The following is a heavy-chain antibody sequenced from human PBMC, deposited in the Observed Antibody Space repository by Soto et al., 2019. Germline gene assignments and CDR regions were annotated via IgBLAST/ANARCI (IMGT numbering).Heavy chain of an antibody. CDR1: GFTFSSYA. Sequence: EVQLLESGGGLVQPGGSLRLSCAASGFTFSSYAMSWVRQAPGKGLEWVSAISGSGGSTYYADSVKGRFTISRANSXNXXCLQRNSLSAEDTAVYYCALRGDIEVVVAATRVAYWGQGTLVTVSS. V-gene: IGHV3-23*01. J-gene: IGHJ4*02. CDR3: ALRGDIEVVVAATRVAY. D-gene: IGHD2-15*01. CDR2: ISGSGGST.